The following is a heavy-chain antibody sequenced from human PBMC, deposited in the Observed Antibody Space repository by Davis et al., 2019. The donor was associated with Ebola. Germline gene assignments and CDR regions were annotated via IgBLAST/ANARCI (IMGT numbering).Heavy chain of an antibody. CDR2: IRSKANSYAT. Sequence: GESLKISCAASGFTFSGSAMHWVRQASGKGLEWVGRIRSKANSYATAYAASVKSRFTISRDDPKNKAYLQMNSLKTEDTAVYYCTRGNGGNSDDYWGQGTLVTVSS. J-gene: IGHJ4*02. CDR3: TRGNGGNSDDY. D-gene: IGHD4-23*01. CDR1: GFTFSGSA. V-gene: IGHV3-73*01.